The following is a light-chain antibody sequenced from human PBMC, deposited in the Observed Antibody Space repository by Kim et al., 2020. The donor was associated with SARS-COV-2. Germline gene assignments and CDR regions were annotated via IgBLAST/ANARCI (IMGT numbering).Light chain of an antibody. Sequence: DIQMTQSPSTLSAFVGDRVTMTCRASQSVAGWLAWYQQKPGKAPRLLIYQASKLASGVPSRFSGSGSGTDFTLTVSNLQSDDSAVYYCKQYETYWTFGPGTKVDIK. CDR3: KQYETYWT. CDR2: QAS. J-gene: IGKJ1*01. V-gene: IGKV1-5*03. CDR1: QSVAGW.